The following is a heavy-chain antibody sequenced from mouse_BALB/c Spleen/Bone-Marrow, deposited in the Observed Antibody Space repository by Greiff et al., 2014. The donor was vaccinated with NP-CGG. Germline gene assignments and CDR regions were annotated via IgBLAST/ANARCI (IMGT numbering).Heavy chain of an antibody. V-gene: IGHV5-4*02. D-gene: IGHD1-1*01. Sequence: EVQLQQSGGGLMKPGGSLKLSCAASGFTFSDYYMYWVRQTPEKRLEWVATISNGGSYTYYPDSVKGRFTISRDNAKNNLYLQMSSLKSEDTAMYYCARDSLYYYGSSYEYFDVWGAGTTVTVSS. CDR2: ISNGGSYT. CDR1: GFTFSDYY. CDR3: ARDSLYYYGSSYEYFDV. J-gene: IGHJ1*01.